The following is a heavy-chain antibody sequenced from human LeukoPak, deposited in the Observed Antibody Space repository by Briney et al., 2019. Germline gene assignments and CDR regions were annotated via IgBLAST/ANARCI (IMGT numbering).Heavy chain of an antibody. CDR1: GFTFSDYY. CDR2: ISSSGSTI. J-gene: IGHJ4*02. V-gene: IGHV3-11*01. Sequence: PRGSLRLSCAASGFTFSDYYMSWIRQAPGKGLEWVSYISSSGSTIYYADSVKGRFTISRDNAKNSLYLQMNSLRAEDTAVYYCARELTSFYCGGDCYYFDYWGQGTLVTVSS. D-gene: IGHD2-21*02. CDR3: ARELTSFYCGGDCYYFDY.